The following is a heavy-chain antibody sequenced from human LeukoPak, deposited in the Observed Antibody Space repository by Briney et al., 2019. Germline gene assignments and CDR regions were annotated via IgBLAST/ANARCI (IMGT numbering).Heavy chain of an antibody. V-gene: IGHV4-59*08. D-gene: IGHD1-26*01. Sequence: SETLSLTCTVSGGSISSYYWSWIRQPPGKGLEWIGYIYYSGSTNYNPSLKSRVTISVDTSKNQLSLKLSSVTAADTAVYYCARSEGGSYYVMRRDYFDYWGQGTLVTVSS. CDR1: GGSISSYY. J-gene: IGHJ4*02. CDR2: IYYSGST. CDR3: ARSEGGSYYVMRRDYFDY.